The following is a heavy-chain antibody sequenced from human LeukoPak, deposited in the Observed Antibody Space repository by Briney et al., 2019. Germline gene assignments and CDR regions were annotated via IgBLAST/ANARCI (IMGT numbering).Heavy chain of an antibody. CDR2: ISSSNTYI. V-gene: IGHV3-21*04. J-gene: IGHJ4*02. CDR1: GFTFSTYS. CDR3: AKPLSAASGTDFHY. Sequence: GGSLRLSCVASGFTFSTYSMNWVRQAPGKGLDWVSCISSSNTYIHYADSVKGRFTISRDISKNTLYLQMNSLRAEDTAVHYCAKPLSAASGTDFHYWGQGTLVTVSS. D-gene: IGHD6-13*01.